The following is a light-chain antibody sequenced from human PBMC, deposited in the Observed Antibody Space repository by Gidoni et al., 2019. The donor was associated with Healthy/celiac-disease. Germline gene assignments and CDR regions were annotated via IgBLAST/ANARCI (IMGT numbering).Light chain of an antibody. CDR1: SSDVGGYNY. CDR2: EVS. Sequence: QSALTQPPSASGSPGQSVTISCTGTSSDVGGYNYVSWYQQHPGKAPKLMIYEVSKRPSGVPDRFSGSKSVNTASLTVSGLQAEDEADYYCSSYAGSNEVFGGGTKLTVL. J-gene: IGLJ3*02. V-gene: IGLV2-8*01. CDR3: SSYAGSNEV.